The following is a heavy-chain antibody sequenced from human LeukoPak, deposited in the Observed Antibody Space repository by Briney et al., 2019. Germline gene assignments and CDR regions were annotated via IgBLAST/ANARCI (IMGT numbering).Heavy chain of an antibody. Sequence: GESLKISCKGSGYSFTSYWISWGRQMPGKGLEWMVRIDPSDSYTNYSPSFQGHVTISADKSIRTAYLQWSSLKASDTAMYYCARHKRGYCSSTSCYQNVRGKGTTVTVAS. CDR3: ARHKRGYCSSTSCYQNV. CDR1: GYSFTSYW. V-gene: IGHV5-10-1*01. D-gene: IGHD2-2*01. CDR2: IDPSDSYT. J-gene: IGHJ6*04.